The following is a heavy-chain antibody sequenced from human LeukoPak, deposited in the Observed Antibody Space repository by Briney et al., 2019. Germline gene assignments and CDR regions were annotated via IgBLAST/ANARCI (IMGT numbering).Heavy chain of an antibody. D-gene: IGHD5-12*01. CDR2: IYYSGGT. CDR1: GGSISSYY. CDR3: ARALGSYRRGYSGYDLEDY. J-gene: IGHJ4*02. V-gene: IGHV4-59*12. Sequence: SETLSLTCTVSGGSISSYYWSWIRQPPGKGLEWIGYIYYSGGTNYNPSLKSRVAISVDTSKNQFSLKLSSVTAADTAVYYCARALGSYRRGYSGYDLEDYWGQGTLVTVSS.